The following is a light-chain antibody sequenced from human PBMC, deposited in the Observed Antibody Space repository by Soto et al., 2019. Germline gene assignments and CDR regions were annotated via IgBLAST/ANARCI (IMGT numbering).Light chain of an antibody. CDR1: QSIGVW. CDR2: KTS. V-gene: IGKV1-5*03. Sequence: MQITQAPATLSTSVGDRVTITCRASQSIGVWLAWYQQKPGTAPKLLIYKTSTLDSGVPLRFSGSGSGTEFTLTISCLQPDDFATYYCQQYINYFRTFGQGTKVDIK. CDR3: QQYINYFRT. J-gene: IGKJ1*01.